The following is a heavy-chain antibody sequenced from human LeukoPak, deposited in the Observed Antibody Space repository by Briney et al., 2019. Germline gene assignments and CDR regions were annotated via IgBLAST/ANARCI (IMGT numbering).Heavy chain of an antibody. J-gene: IGHJ5*02. V-gene: IGHV3-74*01. Sequence: PGGSLRLSCADSGFTFSRYWMHCVRQTPGKGLVWVSCISADGSVTRYADSVKGRFTISRGNTKSTLYLQMHSLRAEDTAVYYCATAGGDGSRMGFDPWGQGTLVTVSS. CDR1: GFTFSRYW. D-gene: IGHD2-15*01. CDR2: ISADGSVT. CDR3: ATAGGDGSRMGFDP.